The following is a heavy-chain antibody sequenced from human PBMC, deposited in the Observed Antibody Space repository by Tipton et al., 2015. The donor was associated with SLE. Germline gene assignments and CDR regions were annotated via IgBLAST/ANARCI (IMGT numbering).Heavy chain of an antibody. CDR2: IKQDGSEK. CDR1: GFTFSSYW. V-gene: IGHV3-7*01. J-gene: IGHJ4*02. D-gene: IGHD3-22*01. CDR3: ARDNSGSPDY. Sequence: EASGFTFSSYWMSWVRQAPGKGLEWVANIKQDGSEKYYVDSVKGRFTISRDNAKNSLYLQMNSLRAEDTAVYYCARDNSGSPDYWGQGTLVTVSS.